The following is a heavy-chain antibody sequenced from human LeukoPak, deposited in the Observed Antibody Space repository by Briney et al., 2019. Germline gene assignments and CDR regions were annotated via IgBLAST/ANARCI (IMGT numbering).Heavy chain of an antibody. CDR1: GYTFTSYD. V-gene: IGHV1-8*01. D-gene: IGHD6-13*01. Sequence: ASVKVSCKASGYTFTSYDINWVRQATGQGLEWMGWMNPNSGNTGYAQKFQGRVTMTRNTSISTAYMELSSLRSEDTAVYYCATPGGPYSSSWFFGGNYYYGMDVWGQGTTVTVSS. J-gene: IGHJ6*02. CDR2: MNPNSGNT. CDR3: ATPGGPYSSSWFFGGNYYYGMDV.